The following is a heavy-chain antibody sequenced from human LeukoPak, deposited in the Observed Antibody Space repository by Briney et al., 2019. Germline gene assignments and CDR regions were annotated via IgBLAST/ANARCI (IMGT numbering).Heavy chain of an antibody. D-gene: IGHD6-19*01. Sequence: ASVKVSCKASGYTFTGYYMHWVRPAPGQGLEWMGWINPNSGGTNYAQKFQGRVTMTRDTSISTAYMELSRLRSDDTAVYYCARDFKKDSSGWYLNYWGQGTLVTVSS. CDR3: ARDFKKDSSGWYLNY. CDR1: GYTFTGYY. V-gene: IGHV1-2*02. CDR2: INPNSGGT. J-gene: IGHJ4*02.